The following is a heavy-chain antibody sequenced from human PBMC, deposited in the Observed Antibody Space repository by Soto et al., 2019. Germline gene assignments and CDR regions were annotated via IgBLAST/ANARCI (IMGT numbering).Heavy chain of an antibody. CDR3: ARGPAAGHPGGGYYYYGMDV. V-gene: IGHV6-1*01. J-gene: IGHJ6*02. CDR1: GDSVSSNSAA. Sequence: SQTLSLTCAISGDSVSSNSAAWNWIRQSPSRGLEWLGRTYYRSKWYNDYAVSVKSRITINPDTSKNQFSLQLNSVTPEDTAVYYCARGPAAGHPGGGYYYYGMDVWGQGTPVTVSS. CDR2: TYYRSKWYN. D-gene: IGHD6-13*01.